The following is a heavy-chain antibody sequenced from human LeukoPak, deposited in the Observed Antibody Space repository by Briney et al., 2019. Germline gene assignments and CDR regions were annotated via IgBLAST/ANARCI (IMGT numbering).Heavy chain of an antibody. CDR1: GFTFDDYG. CDR3: ARVEDYGSGSYSYGMDV. D-gene: IGHD3-10*01. Sequence: GGPLRLSCAASGFTFDDYGMSWVRQAPGKGLEWVSGINWNGGSTGYADSVKGRFTISRDNAKNSLYLQMNSLRAEDTALYYCARVEDYGSGSYSYGMDVWGQGTTVTVSS. V-gene: IGHV3-20*04. J-gene: IGHJ6*02. CDR2: INWNGGST.